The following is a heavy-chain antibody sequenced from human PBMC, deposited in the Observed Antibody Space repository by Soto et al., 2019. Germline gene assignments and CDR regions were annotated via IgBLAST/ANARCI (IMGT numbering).Heavy chain of an antibody. Sequence: EVQLLESGGGLVQPGGSLRLSCAASVTSRFTYDTYSMGWVRQAPGKGLEWVSAISGSGESTYYADSVKGRFTVSRDNSKNTLSLQMNTLRAEDTALYYCTLYDYIWASYISLDYWGQGTLVAVSS. CDR1: VTSRFTYDTYS. CDR2: ISGSGEST. V-gene: IGHV3-23*01. CDR3: TLYDYIWASYISLDY. D-gene: IGHD3-16*01. J-gene: IGHJ4*02.